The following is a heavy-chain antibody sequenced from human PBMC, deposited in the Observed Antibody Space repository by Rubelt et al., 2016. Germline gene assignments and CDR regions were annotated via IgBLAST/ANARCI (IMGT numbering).Heavy chain of an antibody. CDR3: ARDPLPVRGVIMTPTH. CDR1: GYTFTSYG. V-gene: IGHV1-18*01. J-gene: IGHJ4*02. D-gene: IGHD3-10*01. Sequence: QVQLVQSGAEVKKPGASVKVSCKASGYTFTSYGISWVRQAPGQGLEWMGWISAYNGNTNYAQKLQGRVTMNTDTSTSTADMELRSLRSDDTAVYYCARDPLPVRGVIMTPTHWGQGTLVTVSS. CDR2: ISAYNGNT.